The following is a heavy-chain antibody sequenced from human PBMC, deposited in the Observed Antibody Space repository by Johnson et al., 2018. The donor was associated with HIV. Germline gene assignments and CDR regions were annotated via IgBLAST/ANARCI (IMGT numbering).Heavy chain of an antibody. CDR3: AKDSTMFFVGEAGDAFDI. J-gene: IGHJ3*02. D-gene: IGHD3/OR15-3a*01. CDR2: IRYDGSNK. CDR1: GFTFSNYG. V-gene: IGHV3-30*02. Sequence: QVQLVESGGGVVQPGGSLRLSCAASGFTFSNYGMHWVRQAPGKGLEWVAFIRYDGSNKYYADSVKGRFTISRDNSKNTLYLQMNSLRAEDTAVYYCAKDSTMFFVGEAGDAFDIWGQGTMVTVSS.